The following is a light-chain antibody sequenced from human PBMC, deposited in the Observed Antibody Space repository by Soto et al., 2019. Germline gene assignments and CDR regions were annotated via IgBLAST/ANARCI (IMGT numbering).Light chain of an antibody. Sequence: DIQMTQSPSSLSASVGDRVTITCRASQSISSYLNWYQQKQGKAPNLLIYATSSLQSGVPSRFSGSGSRTDFTLTISCLQPEDFATYYVQPSYSTPPTFGQGTKVEIK. V-gene: IGKV1-39*01. J-gene: IGKJ1*01. CDR1: QSISSY. CDR3: QPSYSTPPT. CDR2: ATS.